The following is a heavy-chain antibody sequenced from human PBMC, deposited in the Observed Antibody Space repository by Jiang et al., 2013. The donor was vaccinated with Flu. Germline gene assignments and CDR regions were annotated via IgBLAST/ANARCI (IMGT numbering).Heavy chain of an antibody. Sequence: SLTCTVSGGSISSYYWSWIRQPPGKGLEWIGYIYYSGSTNYNPSLKSRVTISVDTSKNQFSLKLSSVTAADTAVYYCARAGDYYDSSGYYKVDAFDIWGQGTMVTVSS. D-gene: IGHD3-22*01. CDR1: GGSISSYY. V-gene: IGHV4-59*01. CDR2: IYYSGST. CDR3: ARAGDYYDSSGYYKVDAFDI. J-gene: IGHJ3*02.